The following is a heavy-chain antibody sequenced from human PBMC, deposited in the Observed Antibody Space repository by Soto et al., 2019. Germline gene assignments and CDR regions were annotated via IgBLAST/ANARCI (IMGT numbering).Heavy chain of an antibody. CDR1: GFTFTSSA. D-gene: IGHD3-22*01. V-gene: IGHV1-58*01. J-gene: IGHJ3*02. CDR2: IVVGSGNT. CDR3: AAYLGYDSSGYYSDAFDI. Sequence: SVKVSCKASGFTFTSSAVQWVRQARGQRLEWIGWIVVGSGNTNYAQKFQERVTITRDMSTSTAYMELSSLRSEDTAVYYCAAYLGYDSSGYYSDAFDIWGQGTMVTV.